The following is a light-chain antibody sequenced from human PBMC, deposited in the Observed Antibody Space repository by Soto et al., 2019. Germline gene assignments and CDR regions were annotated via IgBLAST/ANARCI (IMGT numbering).Light chain of an antibody. V-gene: IGKV3-20*01. J-gene: IGKJ1*01. CDR3: QQYSGSLPRT. Sequence: EIVLTQSPGTLSLSPGDRATLSCRASQSLGSTYLAWFQQRPGQAPRLLIFATSTRASGVPDRFTGSRSGAEFTLTISGLEPEDFAVYYCQQYSGSLPRTFGQGTNVEI. CDR2: ATS. CDR1: QSLGSTY.